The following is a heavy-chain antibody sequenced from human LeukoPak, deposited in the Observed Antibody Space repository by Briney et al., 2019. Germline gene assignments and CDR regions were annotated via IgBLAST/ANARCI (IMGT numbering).Heavy chain of an antibody. Sequence: GASVKVSCKASGGTFSSYAISWVRQAPGQGLEWMGGIIPIFGTANYAQKFQGRVTITADESTSTAYMELSSLRSEDTAVYYCARESPSIAACYFDYWGQGTLVTVSS. D-gene: IGHD6-6*01. V-gene: IGHV1-69*13. J-gene: IGHJ4*02. CDR3: ARESPSIAACYFDY. CDR2: IIPIFGTA. CDR1: GGTFSSYA.